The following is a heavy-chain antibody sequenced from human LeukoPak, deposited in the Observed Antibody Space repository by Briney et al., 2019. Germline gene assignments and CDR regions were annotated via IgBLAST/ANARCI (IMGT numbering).Heavy chain of an antibody. V-gene: IGHV4-59*01. CDR1: GVSISSYY. D-gene: IGHD1-26*01. CDR3: ARVGSGSYFDY. Sequence: SETLSLTCTVSGVSISSYYWSWIRQPPGKGLEWIGYIYYSGSTNYNPSLKSRVTISVDTSKNQFSLKLSSVTAADTAVYYCARVGSGSYFDYWGQGTLVTVSS. CDR2: IYYSGST. J-gene: IGHJ4*02.